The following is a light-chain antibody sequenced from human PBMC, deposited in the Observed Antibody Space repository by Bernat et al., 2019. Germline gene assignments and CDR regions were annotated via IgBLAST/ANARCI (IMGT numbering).Light chain of an antibody. CDR1: QVIGTY. J-gene: IGKJ5*01. Sequence: DIQLTQSPSFLSASVGDRVTITCRASQVIGTYLAWYHQKPGKAPHLLIYGASTLQSGVPSRFSGSGSGTEFTLIISSLQPEDSATYYCQQLDKFPITFGQGTRLEIK. CDR2: GAS. CDR3: QQLDKFPIT. V-gene: IGKV1-9*01.